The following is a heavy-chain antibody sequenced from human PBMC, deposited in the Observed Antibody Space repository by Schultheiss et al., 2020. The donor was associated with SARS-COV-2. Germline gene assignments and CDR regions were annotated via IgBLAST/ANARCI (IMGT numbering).Heavy chain of an antibody. Sequence: GSLRLSCAVYGGSFSDYYWSWIRQPPGKGLEWIGEINHSGSTNYNPSLKSRVTISVDTSKNQFSLKLSSVTAADTAVYYCARGRIVVPAAMRRSGNIDYWGQGTLVTVSS. CDR1: GGSFSDYY. V-gene: IGHV4-34*01. CDR3: ARGRIVVPAAMRRSGNIDY. CDR2: INHSGST. D-gene: IGHD2-2*01. J-gene: IGHJ4*02.